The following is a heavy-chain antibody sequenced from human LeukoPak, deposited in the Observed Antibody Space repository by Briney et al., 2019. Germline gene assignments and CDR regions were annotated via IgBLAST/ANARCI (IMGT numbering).Heavy chain of an antibody. V-gene: IGHV4-59*12. CDR3: ARDREYSSSGLVWFDP. CDR1: GGSISSYY. D-gene: IGHD6-6*01. J-gene: IGHJ5*02. CDR2: IYYSGST. Sequence: SETLSLTCTVSGGSISSYYWSWIRQPPGKGLEWIGYIYYSGSTNYNPYLKSRVTISVDTSENQFSLKLTSVTAADTAVYYCARDREYSSSGLVWFDPWGHGILVTVSS.